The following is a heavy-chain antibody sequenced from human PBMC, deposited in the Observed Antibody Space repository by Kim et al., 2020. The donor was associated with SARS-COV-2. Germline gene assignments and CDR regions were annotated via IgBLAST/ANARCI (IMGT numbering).Heavy chain of an antibody. V-gene: IGHV3-7*03. CDR1: GFTFSSYW. CDR3: ARDWWEGYSGYGMRSFAFDI. D-gene: IGHD5-12*01. CDR2: IKQDGSEK. Sequence: GGSLRLSCAASGFTFSSYWMSWVRQAPGKGLEWVANIKQDGSEKYYVDSVKGRFTISRDNAKNSLYLQMNSLRAEDTAVYYCARDWWEGYSGYGMRSFAFDIWGQGTMVPSLQ. J-gene: IGHJ3*02.